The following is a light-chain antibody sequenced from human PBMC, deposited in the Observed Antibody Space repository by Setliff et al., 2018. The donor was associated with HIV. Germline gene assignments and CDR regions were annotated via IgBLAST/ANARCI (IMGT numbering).Light chain of an antibody. J-gene: IGLJ1*01. V-gene: IGLV2-18*02. Sequence: QSALTQPPSVSGSPGQSVTISCTGTSSDVGCYNRVSCYQQPPGTAPKFVIYDVSNRPSGVPDRFSGSKSGNTASLIISGLQAEDEAAYYCTSYTSSSTHYVFGTGTKVTVL. CDR3: TSYTSSSTHYV. CDR2: DVS. CDR1: SSDVGCYNR.